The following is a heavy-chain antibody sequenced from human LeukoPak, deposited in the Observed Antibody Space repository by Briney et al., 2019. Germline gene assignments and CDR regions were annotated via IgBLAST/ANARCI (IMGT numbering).Heavy chain of an antibody. J-gene: IGHJ4*02. CDR2: ISGSGGST. CDR1: GFTFSSYA. Sequence: GGSLRLSCAASGFTFSSYAMHWVRQAPGKGLEWVSAISGSGGSTYYADSVKGRFTISRDNAKNSLYLQMNSLRAEDTAVYYCARGHSGYDSDFDYWGQGTLVTVSS. V-gene: IGHV3-21*01. CDR3: ARGHSGYDSDFDY. D-gene: IGHD5-12*01.